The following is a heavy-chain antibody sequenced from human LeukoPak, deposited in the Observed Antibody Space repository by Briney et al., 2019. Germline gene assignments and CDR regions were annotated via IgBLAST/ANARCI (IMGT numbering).Heavy chain of an antibody. Sequence: SQTLSLTCAIYGDSVSINSASWNWIRQSPSRGLEWLGRTYSRSKWYNDYAVSVKSRITINPDTSKNQFSLHLSSVTPDDTAVYYCARGTGSLDYWGQGTLVTVSS. V-gene: IGHV6-1*01. CDR3: ARGTGSLDY. J-gene: IGHJ4*02. CDR1: GDSVSINSAS. D-gene: IGHD1-26*01. CDR2: TYSRSKWYN.